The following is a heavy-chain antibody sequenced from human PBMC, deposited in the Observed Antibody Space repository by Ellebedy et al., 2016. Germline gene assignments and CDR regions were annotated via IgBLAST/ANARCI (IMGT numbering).Heavy chain of an antibody. Sequence: ASVKVSCKASGYTFTDYSFHWVHQAPGQGLEWLGWISAANGNTKYSQKFQGRVTITRDTSASTVYMELSSLTSEDTAVYYCSSGRTGSSAAAYWGQGTLVTVSS. J-gene: IGHJ4*02. D-gene: IGHD2-15*01. V-gene: IGHV1-3*01. CDR2: ISAANGNT. CDR3: SSGRTGSSAAAY. CDR1: GYTFTDYS.